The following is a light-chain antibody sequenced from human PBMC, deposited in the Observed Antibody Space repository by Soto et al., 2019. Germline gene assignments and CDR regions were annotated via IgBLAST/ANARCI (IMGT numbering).Light chain of an antibody. CDR1: QGIDSS. CDR3: KQSYSTPWT. J-gene: IGKJ1*01. CDR2: AAS. V-gene: IGKV1-39*01. Sequence: ILLTQSPSSLSASVGDRVTITCRASQGIDSSFAWYQQKPGKAPKLLIYAASSLQSGVQSRFSGSGSGTDFTLTIRSLQPEDFATYYCKQSYSTPWTFGQGTKVDIK.